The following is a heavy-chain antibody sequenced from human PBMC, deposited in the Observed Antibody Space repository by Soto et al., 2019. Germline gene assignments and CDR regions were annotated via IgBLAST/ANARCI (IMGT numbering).Heavy chain of an antibody. D-gene: IGHD6-19*01. CDR1: GGTFSSYT. Sequence: ASVKVSCKASGGTFSSYTISWVRQAPGQGLEWMGRIIPILGIANYAQKFQGRVTITADKSTSTAYMELSSLRSEDTAVYYCASSISAVAGSNYWGQGTLVTVSS. J-gene: IGHJ4*02. CDR2: IIPILGIA. V-gene: IGHV1-69*02. CDR3: ASSISAVAGSNY.